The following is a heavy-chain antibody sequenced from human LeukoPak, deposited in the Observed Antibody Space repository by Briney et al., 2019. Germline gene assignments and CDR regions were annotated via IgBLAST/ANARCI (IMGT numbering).Heavy chain of an antibody. J-gene: IGHJ4*02. Sequence: SETLSLTCTVSGGSISTSNYYWGWIRQPPGKGLEWIGNIFYSGSTYYSPSLKSRVTISLDTSKNQFSLNLSSVTAADTAVYYCARRVRSDDYRLDHWGQGTLVTVSS. D-gene: IGHD4-11*01. V-gene: IGHV4-39*07. CDR3: ARRVRSDDYRLDH. CDR1: GGSISTSNYY. CDR2: IFYSGST.